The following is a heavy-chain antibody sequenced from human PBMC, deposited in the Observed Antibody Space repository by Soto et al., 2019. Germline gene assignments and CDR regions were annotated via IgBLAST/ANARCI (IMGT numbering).Heavy chain of an antibody. J-gene: IGHJ6*02. CDR3: AAEDYDSSGYSYYYYGMDV. CDR1: GFTFTSSA. V-gene: IGHV1-58*01. Sequence: ASVKVSCKASGFTFTSSAVQWVRQARGQRLEWIGWIVVGSGNTNYAQKFQERVTITRDMSTSTAYMELSSLRSEDTAAYYCAAEDYDSSGYSYYYYGMDVWGQGTTVTVSS. CDR2: IVVGSGNT. D-gene: IGHD3-22*01.